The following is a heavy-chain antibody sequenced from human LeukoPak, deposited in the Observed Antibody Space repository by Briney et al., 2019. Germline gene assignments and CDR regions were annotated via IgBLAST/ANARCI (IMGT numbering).Heavy chain of an antibody. V-gene: IGHV4-59*01. J-gene: IGHJ4*02. Sequence: ASETLSLTCTVSGGSISSYYWSWIRQPPGKGLEWIGYIYYSGSTNYNPSLKSRVTISVDTSKNQFSLKLSSVTAADTAVYYCARGGYYYGSGSYPGFDYWGQGTLVTVSS. CDR1: GGSISSYY. CDR3: ARGGYYYGSGSYPGFDY. D-gene: IGHD3-10*01. CDR2: IYYSGST.